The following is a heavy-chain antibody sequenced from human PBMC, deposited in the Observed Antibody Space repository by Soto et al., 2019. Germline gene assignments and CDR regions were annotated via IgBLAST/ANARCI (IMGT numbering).Heavy chain of an antibody. Sequence: PLSLTCTVSGGSITSGGYYWTWIRQHPVRGLEWIGYIYNTGSSFYHPSLKSRVSISLDTSKNQFSLNVRSVTAADTAVYYCARSHMATTGPHFDFWGHGTLVTVSS. J-gene: IGHJ4*01. D-gene: IGHD5-12*01. CDR1: GGSITSGGYY. CDR3: ARSHMATTGPHFDF. CDR2: IYNTGSS. V-gene: IGHV4-31*03.